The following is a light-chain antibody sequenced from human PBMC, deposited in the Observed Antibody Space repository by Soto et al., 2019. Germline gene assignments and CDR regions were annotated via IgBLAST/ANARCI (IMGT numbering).Light chain of an antibody. CDR2: GVS. CDR1: QSIDTY. J-gene: IGKJ2*01. V-gene: IGKV1-39*01. Sequence: DIQMTQSPSSLSTSVGNRVTITCRASQSIDTYLNWYQQKLGEAPKLLIYGVSTLQSGVPSRFSGGGSGTDFTLTISSLQPEDFATYFCQQSSNVPYTFGQGTKLEIK. CDR3: QQSSNVPYT.